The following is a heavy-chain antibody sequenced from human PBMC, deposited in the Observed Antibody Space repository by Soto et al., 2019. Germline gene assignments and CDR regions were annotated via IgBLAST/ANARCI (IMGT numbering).Heavy chain of an antibody. Sequence: VGSLRLSWAASGFRFSTYGMICVRQAPGKGLEWVSAITGNGGSTFYGDSVKGRFTISRDNSRNTLYLQMNSLRAEDTAVYYCAKDQFSSGWYNDYYYGLNVWGQGTTVTVSS. J-gene: IGHJ6*02. D-gene: IGHD6-19*01. CDR1: GFRFSTYG. CDR2: ITGNGGST. V-gene: IGHV3-23*01. CDR3: AKDQFSSGWYNDYYYGLNV.